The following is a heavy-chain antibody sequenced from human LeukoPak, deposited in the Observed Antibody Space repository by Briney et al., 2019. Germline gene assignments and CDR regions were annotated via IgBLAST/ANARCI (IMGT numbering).Heavy chain of an antibody. CDR1: GGSFSGYY. CDR3: ARRLVRGSSHGVYFDY. Sequence: SETLSLTCAVYGGSFSGYYWSWIRQPPGKGLEWIGEINHSGSTNYNPSLKSRVTISVDTSKNQFSLKLSSVTAADTAVYYCARRLVRGSSHGVYFDYWGQGTLVTVSS. CDR2: INHSGST. D-gene: IGHD1-26*01. J-gene: IGHJ4*02. V-gene: IGHV4-34*01.